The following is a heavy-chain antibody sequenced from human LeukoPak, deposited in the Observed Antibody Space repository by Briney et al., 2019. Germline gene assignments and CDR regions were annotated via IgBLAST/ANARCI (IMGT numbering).Heavy chain of an antibody. CDR2: IYPGDSDT. CDR1: GYSFTSYW. CDR3: ARLFQYSSSWYPNWFDP. Sequence: GESLKISCKGSGYSFTSYWIGWVRQMPGKGLEWMGIIYPGDSDTRYSPSFQGQVTISADKSISTAYLQWSSLKASDTAMYYCARLFQYSSSWYPNWFDPWGQGTLVTVSS. J-gene: IGHJ5*02. D-gene: IGHD6-13*01. V-gene: IGHV5-51*01.